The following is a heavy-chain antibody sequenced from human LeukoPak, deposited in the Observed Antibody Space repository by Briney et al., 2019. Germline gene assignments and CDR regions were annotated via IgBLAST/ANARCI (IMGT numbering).Heavy chain of an antibody. CDR2: IYYSGST. CDR3: ALKLTYYYDSSGYPY. J-gene: IGHJ4*02. Sequence: SETLSLTCTVSGGSISSSSYYWGWIRQPPGKGLEWIGSIYYSGSTYYNPSLKSRVTISVDTSKNQFSLKLSSVTAADTAVYYCALKLTYYYDSSGYPYWGQGTLVTVSS. V-gene: IGHV4-39*01. D-gene: IGHD3-22*01. CDR1: GGSISSSSYY.